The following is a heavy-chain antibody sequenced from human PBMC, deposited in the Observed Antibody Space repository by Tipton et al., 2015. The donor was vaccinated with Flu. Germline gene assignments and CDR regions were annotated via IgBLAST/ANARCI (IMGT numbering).Heavy chain of an antibody. CDR2: IYYSGGT. V-gene: IGHV4-39*07. Sequence: TLSLTCTVSGGSISSSSYYWGWIRQPPGKGLEWIGSIYYSGGTYCNPSLKSRVTISVDTSKNQFSLKLSSVTAADTAVYYCARDTIFGVAHWGQGTLVTVSS. D-gene: IGHD3-3*01. J-gene: IGHJ4*02. CDR3: ARDTIFGVAH. CDR1: GGSISSSSYY.